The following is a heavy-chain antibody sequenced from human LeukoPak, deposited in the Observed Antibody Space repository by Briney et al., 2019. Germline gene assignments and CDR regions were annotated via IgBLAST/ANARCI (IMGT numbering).Heavy chain of an antibody. J-gene: IGHJ3*02. CDR1: GLTFRSSW. V-gene: IGHV3-74*01. CDR2: INSDGSST. CDR3: ARGGRAAAI. Sequence: PGGSLRVSCAAPGLTFRSSWMHWGRQAPGKGLVWVSRINSDGSSTSYAHSVKGRFTISSDNAKNTLYLQMNSLRAEDRAVYYCARGGRAAAIWGQGTMVTVSS. D-gene: IGHD6-13*01.